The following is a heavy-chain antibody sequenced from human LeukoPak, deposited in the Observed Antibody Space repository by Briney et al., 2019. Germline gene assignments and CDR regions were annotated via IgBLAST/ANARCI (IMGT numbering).Heavy chain of an antibody. CDR2: IYTSGST. D-gene: IGHD4-17*01. J-gene: IGHJ4*02. V-gene: IGHV4-4*07. CDR3: ARGNDYGDSFDY. Sequence: ASETLSLTCTVSGGSISSYYWSWIRQPAGKGLEWIGRIYTSGSTNYNPSLKSRVTVSLDTSKNQFSLKVRSVTAVDTAVYYCARGNDYGDSFDYWGQGTLVTVSS. CDR1: GGSISSYY.